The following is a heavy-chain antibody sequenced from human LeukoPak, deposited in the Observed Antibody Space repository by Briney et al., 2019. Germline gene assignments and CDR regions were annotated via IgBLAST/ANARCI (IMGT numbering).Heavy chain of an antibody. D-gene: IGHD2-2*01. CDR1: GFTFSSYA. Sequence: GGSLRLSCAASGFTFSSYAMHWVRQAPGKGLEWVAFIRYDGSDKYYADSVKGRFTISRDNSKNTLYLQMNSLRAEDTAVYYCARLPAYCSSTSCYYDYWGQGTLVTVSS. V-gene: IGHV3-30*02. CDR2: IRYDGSDK. J-gene: IGHJ4*02. CDR3: ARLPAYCSSTSCYYDY.